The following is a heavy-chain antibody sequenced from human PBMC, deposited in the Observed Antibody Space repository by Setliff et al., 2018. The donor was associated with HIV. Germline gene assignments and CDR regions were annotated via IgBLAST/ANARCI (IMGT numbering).Heavy chain of an antibody. CDR2: VYYTGST. CDR1: SDSIRFYY. D-gene: IGHD5-18*01. V-gene: IGHV4-59*01. CDR3: ARDRGGYNYGFAVGSFDY. Sequence: PSETLSLTCTVSSDSIRFYYWTWIRQPPGKGLEWIGNVYYTGSTNYNPSLKSRITISIDTSKSQFSLKLTSVAAADTAVYYCARDRGGYNYGFAVGSFDYWGQGALVTVS. J-gene: IGHJ4*02.